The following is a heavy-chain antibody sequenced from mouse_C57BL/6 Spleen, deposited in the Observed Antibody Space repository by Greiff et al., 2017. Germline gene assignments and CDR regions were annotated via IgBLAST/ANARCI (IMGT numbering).Heavy chain of an antibody. CDR1: GYAFSSYW. J-gene: IGHJ2*01. D-gene: IGHD2-4*01. Sequence: VQLQQSGAELVKPGASVKISCKASGYAFSSYWMNWVKQRPGKGLEWIGQIYPGDGDTNYNGKFKGKATLTADKSSSTAYMQPSSLTSEDSAVYFCARETNYDYDGDYWGQGTTLTVSS. V-gene: IGHV1-80*01. CDR3: ARETNYDYDGDY. CDR2: IYPGDGDT.